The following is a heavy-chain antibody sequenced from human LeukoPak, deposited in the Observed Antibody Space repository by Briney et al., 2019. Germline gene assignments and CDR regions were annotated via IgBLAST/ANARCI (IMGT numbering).Heavy chain of an antibody. Sequence: SETLSLTCTVSGGSISSHYWSWIRQPPGKGLEWIGYIYYSGSTNYNPSLKSRVTISVDTSKNQFSLKLSSVTAADTAVYYCARDSPYSSSGNAFDIWGQGTMVTVSS. CDR1: GGSISSHY. CDR2: IYYSGST. J-gene: IGHJ3*02. D-gene: IGHD6-6*01. CDR3: ARDSPYSSSGNAFDI. V-gene: IGHV4-59*11.